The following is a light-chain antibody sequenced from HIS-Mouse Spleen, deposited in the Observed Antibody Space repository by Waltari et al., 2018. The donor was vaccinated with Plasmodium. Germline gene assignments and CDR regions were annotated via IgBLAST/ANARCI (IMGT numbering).Light chain of an antibody. CDR3: QQSYSTWT. CDR2: AAS. V-gene: IGKV1-39*01. Sequence: DIQMTQSPSSLSASVGDRVTITCRASQSISSYLNWYQQKPGKAPKLLIYAASSLQSGVPSRCSGSGAGTEFILTISSLQPEDFATYYCQQSYSTWTFGQGTKVEIK. J-gene: IGKJ1*01. CDR1: QSISSY.